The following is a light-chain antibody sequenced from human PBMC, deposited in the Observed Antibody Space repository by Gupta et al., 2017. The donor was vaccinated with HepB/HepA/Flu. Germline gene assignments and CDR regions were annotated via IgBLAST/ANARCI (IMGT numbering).Light chain of an antibody. V-gene: IGKV3-20*01. CDR2: GAS. CDR1: QSVTSSN. CDR3: QQYGSSPLT. J-gene: IGKJ4*01. Sequence: EIVLTQSTGTLSLSPGERATLSCRASQSVTSSNLAWYQQKPNQAPRLLIYGASNRATGFPDRFSDSGSGTDFTLTISRLEPEDSAVYYCQQYGSSPLTFGGGTKVEIK.